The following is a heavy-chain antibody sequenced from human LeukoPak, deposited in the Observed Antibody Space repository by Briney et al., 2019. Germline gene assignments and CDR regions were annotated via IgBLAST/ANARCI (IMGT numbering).Heavy chain of an antibody. V-gene: IGHV4-39*07. CDR3: ARHYGSGSYFKPPTINYFDY. CDR2: IYYSGST. D-gene: IGHD3-10*01. J-gene: IGHJ4*02. Sequence: SETLSLTCTVSGGSISSSSYYWGWIRQPPGKGLEWIGSIYYSGSTYYNPSLKSRVTISVDTSKNQFSLKLSSVTAADTAVYYCARHYGSGSYFKPPTINYFDYWGQGILVTVSS. CDR1: GGSISSSSYY.